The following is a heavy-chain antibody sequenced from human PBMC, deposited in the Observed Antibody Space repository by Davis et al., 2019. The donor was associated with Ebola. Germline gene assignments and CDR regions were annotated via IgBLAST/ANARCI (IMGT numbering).Heavy chain of an antibody. Sequence: GGSLRLSCAASGFTFSSYSMNWVRQAPGKGLEWVSSISSSSNYIYYADSVKGRFTISRDNAKNSLYLQMNSLRAEDTAVYYCARDVPPDDTIFGVITTNAFDIWGQGTMVTVSS. V-gene: IGHV3-21*01. CDR2: ISSSSNYI. CDR3: ARDVPPDDTIFGVITTNAFDI. CDR1: GFTFSSYS. J-gene: IGHJ3*02. D-gene: IGHD3-3*01.